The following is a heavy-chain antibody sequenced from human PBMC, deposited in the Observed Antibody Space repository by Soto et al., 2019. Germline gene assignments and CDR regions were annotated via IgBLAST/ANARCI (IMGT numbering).Heavy chain of an antibody. V-gene: IGHV3-30*18. CDR2: ISYDGSNK. D-gene: IGHD3-22*01. CDR1: GFTFSSYG. CDR3: AKDRRSWYYYDSSGYLPFDY. Sequence: GGSLRLSCAASGFTFSSYGMHWVRQAPGKGLEWVAVISYDGSNKYYADSVKGRFTISRDNSKNTLYLQMNSLRAEDTAVYYCAKDRRSWYYYDSSGYLPFDYWGQGTLVTVSS. J-gene: IGHJ4*02.